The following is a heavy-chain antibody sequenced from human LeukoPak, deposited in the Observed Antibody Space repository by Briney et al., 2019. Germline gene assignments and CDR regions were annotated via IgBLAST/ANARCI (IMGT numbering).Heavy chain of an antibody. CDR3: AKGLYGWYYDY. D-gene: IGHD6-19*01. V-gene: IGHV3-23*03. J-gene: IGHJ4*02. CDR1: GFTFSSYA. CDR2: IYSGGST. Sequence: GGSLRLSCAASGFTFSSYAMSWVRQAPGRRLEWVSIIYSGGSTLHADSVKGRFSIFRDNSKNTLYLQMKSLRAEDTAVYYCAKGLYGWYYDYWGQGAWSPSPQ.